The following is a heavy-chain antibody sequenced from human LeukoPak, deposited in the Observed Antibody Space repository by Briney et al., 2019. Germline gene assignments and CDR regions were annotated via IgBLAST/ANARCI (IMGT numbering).Heavy chain of an antibody. CDR3: AALYGDYYYMDV. J-gene: IGHJ6*03. CDR1: GFTFSSYS. CDR2: ISSRSSTI. D-gene: IGHD4-17*01. V-gene: IGHV3-48*01. Sequence: GGSLRLSCAASGFTFSSYSMNWVRQAPGKGLEWVSYISSRSSTIYYADSVNGRFTISRDNAKDALYLQMTSLRAEDTAVYYCAALYGDYYYMDVWGKGTTVTVSS.